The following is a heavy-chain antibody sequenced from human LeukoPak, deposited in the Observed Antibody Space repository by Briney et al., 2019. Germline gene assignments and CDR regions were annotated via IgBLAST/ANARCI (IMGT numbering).Heavy chain of an antibody. J-gene: IGHJ5*02. V-gene: IGHV4-30-2*01. CDR1: GGSISSGGYS. CDR2: IYHSGST. CDR3: AREVSRNNWFDP. Sequence: PSQTLSLTCAVSGGSISSGGYSWSWIRQPPGKGLEWIGYIYHSGSTYYNPSLKSRVTISVDRSKNQFSLKLSSVTAADTAVYYCAREVSRNNWFDPWGQGTLVTVSS.